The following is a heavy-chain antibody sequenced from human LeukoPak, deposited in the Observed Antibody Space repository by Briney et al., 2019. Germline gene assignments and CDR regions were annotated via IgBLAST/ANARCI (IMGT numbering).Heavy chain of an antibody. CDR1: GGSFSGYY. CDR2: INHSGST. D-gene: IGHD6-13*01. V-gene: IGHV4-34*01. J-gene: IGHJ6*02. Sequence: SETLSLTCAVYGGSFSGYYWSWIRQPPGKGLEWIGEINHSGSTNYNPSLKSRVTISVDTSKNQFSLKLSSVTAADTAVYYCARARSSNYYYYYGMDVWGQGTTVTVSS. CDR3: ARARSSNYYYYYGMDV.